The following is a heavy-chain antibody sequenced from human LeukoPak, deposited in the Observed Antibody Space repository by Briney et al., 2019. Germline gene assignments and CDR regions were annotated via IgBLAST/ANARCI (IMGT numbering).Heavy chain of an antibody. CDR2: IYTSGST. D-gene: IGHD1-1*01. Sequence: SETLSLTCTVSGGSISSGSYYWSWIRQPAGKGLEWIGRIYTSGSTNYNPSLKSRVTISVDTSKNQFSLKLSSVTAADTAVYYCARDGYGLGAGYWGQGTLVTVSS. J-gene: IGHJ4*02. V-gene: IGHV4-61*02. CDR3: ARDGYGLGAGY. CDR1: GGSISSGSYY.